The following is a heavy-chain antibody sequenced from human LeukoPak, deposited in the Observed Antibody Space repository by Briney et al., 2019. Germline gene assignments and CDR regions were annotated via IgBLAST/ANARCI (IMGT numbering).Heavy chain of an antibody. Sequence: SETLSLTCAVYGGSFSGYYWSWIRQPPGKGLEWIGEINHSGSTNYNPSHKSRVTISVDTSKNQFSLKLSSVTAADTAVYYCARGEKVSSGWPISSCYFDYWGQGTLVTVSS. CDR2: INHSGST. V-gene: IGHV4-34*01. J-gene: IGHJ4*02. D-gene: IGHD6-19*01. CDR3: ARGEKVSSGWPISSCYFDY. CDR1: GGSFSGYY.